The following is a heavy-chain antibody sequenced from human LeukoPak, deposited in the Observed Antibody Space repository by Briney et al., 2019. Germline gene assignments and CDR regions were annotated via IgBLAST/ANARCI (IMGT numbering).Heavy chain of an antibody. Sequence: GGSLRLSCAASGFTFSSYAMSWVRQAPGKGLEWISAISGSGGSTYYADSVKGRFTISRDNSKNTLYLQMNSLRAEDTAVYYCAKDQRIVVVPAAPPDAFDIWGQGTMVTVSS. CDR1: GFTFSSYA. D-gene: IGHD2-2*01. CDR2: ISGSGGST. V-gene: IGHV3-23*01. CDR3: AKDQRIVVVPAAPPDAFDI. J-gene: IGHJ3*02.